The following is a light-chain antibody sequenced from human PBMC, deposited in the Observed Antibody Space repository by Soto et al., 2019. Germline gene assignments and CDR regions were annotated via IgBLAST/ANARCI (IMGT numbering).Light chain of an antibody. CDR2: DAS. CDR3: QQYDSYSKT. J-gene: IGKJ2*01. CDR1: QSISGW. Sequence: DIQMTQSPSTLSASVGDRVTIACRASQSISGWLAWYQQKPGKAPKLLISDASSLKSGVPSRFSGSGSGTEFTLTISSLQPDDFATYYCQQYDSYSKTFGQGTRLAIK. V-gene: IGKV1-5*01.